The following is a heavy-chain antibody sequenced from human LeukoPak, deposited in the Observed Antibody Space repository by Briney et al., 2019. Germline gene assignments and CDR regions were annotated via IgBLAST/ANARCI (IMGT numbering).Heavy chain of an antibody. CDR1: GGSVSDYH. D-gene: IGHD7-27*01. CDR3: ATRKLGNDY. J-gene: IGHJ4*02. V-gene: IGHV4-59*02. Sequence: ASETLSLTCTVSGGSVSDYHWSWIRQSPGKGLEWIGYIYYTGSTSYNPSLKSRVTISADTSKNQFSLKLSSVTAADTAMYYCATRKLGNDYWGQGTLVTVSS. CDR2: IYYTGST.